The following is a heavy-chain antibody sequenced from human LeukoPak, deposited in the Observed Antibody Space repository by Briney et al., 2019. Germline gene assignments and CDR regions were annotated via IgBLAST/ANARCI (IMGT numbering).Heavy chain of an antibody. CDR2: INHSGST. CDR1: GGSFSGYY. V-gene: IGHV4-34*01. CDR3: ARGPRIAVAGRRSWFDP. J-gene: IGHJ5*02. Sequence: SETLSLTCAVHGGSFSGYYWNWIRQPPGKGLEWIGEINHSGSTSYNPSLKSRVTISVDTSKNQFSLKLSSVTAADTAVYYCARGPRIAVAGRRSWFDPWGQGTLVSVSS. D-gene: IGHD6-19*01.